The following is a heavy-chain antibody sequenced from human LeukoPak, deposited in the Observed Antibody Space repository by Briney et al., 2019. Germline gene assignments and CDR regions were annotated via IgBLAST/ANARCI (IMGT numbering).Heavy chain of an antibody. CDR2: IWSDGSNK. CDR3: AKDKGKTAVDY. Sequence: GGSLRLSCATSGLIFSACGMHWVRQAPSKGLEWVAFIWSDGSNKYYADSVKGRFTISRDDSRNTLYLQMNSLRVEDTAVYYCAKDKGKTAVDYWGQGTLVTVSS. J-gene: IGHJ4*02. D-gene: IGHD2-2*01. V-gene: IGHV3-30*02. CDR1: GLIFSACG.